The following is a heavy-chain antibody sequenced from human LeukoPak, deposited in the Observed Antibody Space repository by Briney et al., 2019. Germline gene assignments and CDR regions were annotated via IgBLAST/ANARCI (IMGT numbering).Heavy chain of an antibody. D-gene: IGHD6-19*01. CDR2: ISSSSSYI. CDR3: ARDLRAVAGLN. V-gene: IGHV3-21*01. J-gene: IGHJ4*02. CDR1: GFTFSSYS. Sequence: GGSLRLSCAASGFTFSSYSMTWVRQAPGKGLEWVSSISSSSSYIYYADSVKGRFTISRDNAKNSLYLQMNSLRAEDTAVYYCARDLRAVAGLNWGQGTLVTVSS.